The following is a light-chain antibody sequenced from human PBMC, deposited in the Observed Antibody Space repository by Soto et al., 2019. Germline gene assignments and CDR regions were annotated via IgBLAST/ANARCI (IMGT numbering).Light chain of an antibody. CDR1: SSDVGGYNY. CDR3: SSYAGSNIHYV. Sequence: QSALTQPPSASGSPGQSVTISCTGTSSDVGGYNYVSWYQQHPGKAPKLMIYEVSKWPSGVPDRFSGSKSGNTASLTVSGLQAEDEADYFCSSYAGSNIHYVFGTGTKPTVL. V-gene: IGLV2-8*01. J-gene: IGLJ1*01. CDR2: EVS.